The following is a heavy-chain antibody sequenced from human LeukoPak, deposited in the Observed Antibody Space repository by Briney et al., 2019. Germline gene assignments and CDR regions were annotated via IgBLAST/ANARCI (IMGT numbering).Heavy chain of an antibody. J-gene: IGHJ3*02. CDR1: GFTFSSYA. D-gene: IGHD4/OR15-4a*01. CDR3: ARNRGAGDALDI. V-gene: IGHV3-30*04. CDR2: IRYDGSNK. Sequence: GGSLRLSCAASGFTFSSYAMHWVRQAPGKGLEWVAFIRYDGSNKYYADSVKGRFTISRDNAKNSLYLQMNSLRAEDTAGYYCARNRGAGDALDIWGQGTMVTVSS.